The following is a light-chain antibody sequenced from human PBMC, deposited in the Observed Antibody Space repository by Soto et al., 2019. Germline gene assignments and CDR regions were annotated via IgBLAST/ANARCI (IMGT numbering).Light chain of an antibody. CDR1: RSDVGGYTL. J-gene: IGLJ2*01. V-gene: IGLV2-23*01. CDR3: CSYAGSSSVL. CDR2: EDN. Sequence: SALAPPASVSGSPGQSITISCTGTRSDVGGYTLVSWFQQYPGKAPKLMIYEDNKRPSGVSDRFSGSKSGNTASLTISGLQAEDEADYYCCSYAGSSSVLFGGGTKVTVL.